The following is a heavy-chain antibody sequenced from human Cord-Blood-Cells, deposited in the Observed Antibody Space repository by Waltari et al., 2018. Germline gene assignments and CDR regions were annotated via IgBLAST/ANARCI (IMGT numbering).Heavy chain of an antibody. CDR2: IYYSGST. Sequence: QLQLQESGPGLVKPSETLSLTCTVSGGSISSSSYYWGWIRQPPGKGLEWIGSIYYSGSTFYTPSLKSRVTISVDTSKNQFSLKLSSVTAADTAVYYCARQGYCSSTSCYDAFDIWGQGTMVTVSS. D-gene: IGHD2-2*01. J-gene: IGHJ3*02. V-gene: IGHV4-39*01. CDR3: ARQGYCSSTSCYDAFDI. CDR1: GGSISSSSYY.